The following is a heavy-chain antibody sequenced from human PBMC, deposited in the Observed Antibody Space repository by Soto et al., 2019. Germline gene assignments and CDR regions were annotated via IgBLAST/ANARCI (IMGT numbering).Heavy chain of an antibody. J-gene: IGHJ4*02. CDR1: GFTFSSYS. V-gene: IGHV3-21*01. CDR2: ISSSSSYI. Sequence: GGSLRLSCAASGFTFSSYSMNWVRQAPGKGLEWVSSISSSSSYIYYADSVKGRFTISRDNAKNSLYLQMNSLRAEDTAVYYCARDSPPEGIVVVVAASSAPYDYWGQGTLVTVSS. D-gene: IGHD2-15*01. CDR3: ARDSPPEGIVVVVAASSAPYDY.